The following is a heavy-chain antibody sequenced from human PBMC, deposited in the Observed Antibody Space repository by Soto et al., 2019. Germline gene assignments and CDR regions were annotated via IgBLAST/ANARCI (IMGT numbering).Heavy chain of an antibody. CDR3: ARDDGGYRYGGRQYHFDL. CDR1: GGTFSSYA. J-gene: IGHJ4*02. D-gene: IGHD5-18*01. CDR2: IIPIFGTA. V-gene: IGHV1-69*06. Sequence: SVKVSCKASGGTFSSYAISWVRQAPGQGLEWMGGIIPIFGTANYAQKFQGRVTITADKSTSTAYMELSSLRAEDASVYYCARDDGGYRYGGRQYHFDLWGQGTLVTVSS.